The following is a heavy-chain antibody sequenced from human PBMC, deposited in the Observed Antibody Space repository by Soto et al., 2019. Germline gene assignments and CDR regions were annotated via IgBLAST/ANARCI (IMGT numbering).Heavy chain of an antibody. CDR1: GGSISSGGYY. CDR2: IYYSGST. V-gene: IGHV4-30-4*08. J-gene: IGHJ5*02. D-gene: IGHD2-8*01. Sequence: QVQLQESGPGLVKPSQTLSLTCTVSGGSISSGGYYWSWIRQHPGKGLEWIGYIYYSGSTYYNPSLKSRVTISVDTSKNQFSLKLSSVTAADTAVYYCARVYLMVYAYGWFDPWGQGTLVTVSS. CDR3: ARVYLMVYAYGWFDP.